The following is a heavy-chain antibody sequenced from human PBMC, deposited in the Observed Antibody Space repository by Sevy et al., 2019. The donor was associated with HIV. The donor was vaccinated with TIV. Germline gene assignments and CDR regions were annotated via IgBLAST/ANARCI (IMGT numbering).Heavy chain of an antibody. V-gene: IGHV3-23*01. D-gene: IGHD2-8*01. CDR2: FSFGCGRI. J-gene: IGHJ4*02. CDR1: GFTFSKYS. CDR3: AREGCTKPHDY. Sequence: GSLKLSCEASGFTFSKYSMSWVRQAPGKGLEWVSTFSFGCGRINYADSVKGRFTISRDDSKNTLYLQMNSLRAEDTAVYYCAREGCTKPHDYWGQGTLVTVSS.